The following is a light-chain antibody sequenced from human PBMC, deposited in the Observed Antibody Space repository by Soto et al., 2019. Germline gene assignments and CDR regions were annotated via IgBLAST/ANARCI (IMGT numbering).Light chain of an antibody. CDR3: SSFTSRRTPFV. Sequence: QSALTQPASVSGSPGQSITISCAGTSSDVGAYNYVAWYQQHPGKAPKLIVYDVTNRPSGVSNRFSGSKSGNTASLTISGLQAEDEADYYCSSFTSRRTPFVFGTGTKVTVL. J-gene: IGLJ1*01. CDR1: SSDVGAYNY. CDR2: DVT. V-gene: IGLV2-14*01.